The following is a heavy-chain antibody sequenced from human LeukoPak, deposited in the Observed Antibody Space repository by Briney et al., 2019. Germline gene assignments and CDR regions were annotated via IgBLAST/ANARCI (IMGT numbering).Heavy chain of an antibody. D-gene: IGHD3-10*01. J-gene: IGHJ6*03. V-gene: IGHV4-59*12. CDR3: ARDAYYYGSGSYDPSYYLYMDV. CDR1: GGSISSYY. CDR2: IYYSGST. Sequence: SETLSLTCSVSGGSISSYYWRWIRQPPGKGLEWIGYIYYSGSTNYNPSLKSRVTISVDTSKNQFSLKLSSVTAADTAVYYCARDAYYYGSGSYDPSYYLYMDVLVKRGTVTVSS.